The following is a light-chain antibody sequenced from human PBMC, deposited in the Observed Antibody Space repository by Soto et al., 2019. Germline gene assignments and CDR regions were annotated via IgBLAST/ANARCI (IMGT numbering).Light chain of an antibody. CDR1: QSVSSN. V-gene: IGKV3-15*01. CDR2: GAS. CDR3: QQYNNWPRT. J-gene: IGKJ1*01. Sequence: EIVMTPSPAAFSVSPGERAILSCRASQSVSSNFASYQQQPGHAPTLLIHGASTSATGIPPRIIGSGSGTEVTLPISSLQSEDVAVDYCQQYNNWPRTFGHGTKVDIK.